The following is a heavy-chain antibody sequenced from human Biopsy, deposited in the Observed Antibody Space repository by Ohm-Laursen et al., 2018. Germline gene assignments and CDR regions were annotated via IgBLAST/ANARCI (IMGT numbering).Heavy chain of an antibody. CDR2: INPDSGGT. D-gene: IGHD6-13*01. CDR3: ARVGFSSTWPPDRHDAFDI. V-gene: IGHV1-2*02. Sequence: SSVKVSCKSSAYTLTDYYLHWVRQAPGQGLEWMGWINPDSGGTNYAQKFQGRVTMTRDTSISTVQMELSSLRSDDTAVYYCARVGFSSTWPPDRHDAFDIWGQGTMVTVSS. J-gene: IGHJ3*02. CDR1: AYTLTDYY.